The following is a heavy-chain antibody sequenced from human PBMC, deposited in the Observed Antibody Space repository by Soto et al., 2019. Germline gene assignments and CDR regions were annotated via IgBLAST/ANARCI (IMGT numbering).Heavy chain of an antibody. D-gene: IGHD6-13*01. CDR1: GYTFTSYG. J-gene: IGHJ6*02. CDR2: ISAYNGNT. Sequence: ASVKVSCKASGYTFTSYGISWVRQAPGQGLEWMGWISAYNGNTNYAQKFQGRVTITADESTSTAYMELSSLRSEDTAVYYCASRGSRGRNYYYYGMDVWGQGTTVTVSS. CDR3: ASRGSRGRNYYYYGMDV. V-gene: IGHV1-18*01.